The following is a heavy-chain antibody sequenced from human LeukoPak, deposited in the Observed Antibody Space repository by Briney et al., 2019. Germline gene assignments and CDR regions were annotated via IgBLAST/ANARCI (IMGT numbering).Heavy chain of an antibody. J-gene: IGHJ4*02. CDR1: GFTFRNSD. CDR2: IQADGGNK. CDR3: AKEQSSEYYKTFDY. Sequence: GGSLRLSCAASGFTFRNSDMHWVRQAPGKGPEWVAFIQADGGNKYYADSVKGRFTISRDNSKNTLYLQMNSLRAEDTAVYYCAKEQSSEYYKTFDYWGQGTLVTVSS. D-gene: IGHD3-22*01. V-gene: IGHV3-30*02.